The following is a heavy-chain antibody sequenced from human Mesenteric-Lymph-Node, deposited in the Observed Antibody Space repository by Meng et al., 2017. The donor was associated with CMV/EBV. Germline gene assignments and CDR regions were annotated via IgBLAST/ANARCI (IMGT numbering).Heavy chain of an antibody. J-gene: IGHJ4*02. Sequence: GESLKISCAASGFNLITYALHWVRQAPGKGLEWVAIISSDGSIIHYADSVKGRFTISRDNSRNTLYLQMNSLRPEDTAMYYCARDIGNFDYWGQGTLVTVSS. CDR1: GFNLITYA. V-gene: IGHV3-30-3*01. D-gene: IGHD1-14*01. CDR3: ARDIGNFDY. CDR2: ISSDGSII.